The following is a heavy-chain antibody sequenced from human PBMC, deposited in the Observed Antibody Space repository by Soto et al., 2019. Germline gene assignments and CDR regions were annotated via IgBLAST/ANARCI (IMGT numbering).Heavy chain of an antibody. V-gene: IGHV3-9*01. J-gene: IGHJ6*02. CDR2: ISWNRGRI. D-gene: IGHD2-15*01. Sequence: EVQLVESGGGLVQPGRSLRLSCAASGLTFDDYGMHWVRQAPGKGLEWVSGISWNRGRIGYADAVKGRFTISRDNAKNSLYLQMNSLRAEDTALYYCANDIASGSNSYYCGLDVWGQGATVTVSS. CDR1: GLTFDDYG. CDR3: ANDIASGSNSYYCGLDV.